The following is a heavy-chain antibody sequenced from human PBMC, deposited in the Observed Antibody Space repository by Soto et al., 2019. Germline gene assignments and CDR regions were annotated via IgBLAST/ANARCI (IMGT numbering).Heavy chain of an antibody. V-gene: IGHV1-18*01. CDR1: GYTFFTYD. J-gene: IGHJ5*02. CDR2: ISTYTGDT. D-gene: IGHD5-18*01. Sequence: GASMKVSCKASGYTFFTYDISWVRQAPGQGLEWLGWISTYTGDTKYAQKCQGRVTMTTDTSTTTAYLELRSLRSDYTAVYYCARRHSPRTKDNWFGTCRQGTMVRVSS. CDR3: ARRHSPRTKDNWFGT.